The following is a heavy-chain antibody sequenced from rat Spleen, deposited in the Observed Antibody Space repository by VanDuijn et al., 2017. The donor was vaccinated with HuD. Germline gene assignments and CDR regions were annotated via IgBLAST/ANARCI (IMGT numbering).Heavy chain of an antibody. V-gene: IGHV3-3*01. J-gene: IGHJ3*01. CDR1: GHSIASSYR. CDR2: INSSGST. Sequence: EVQLQESGPGLVKPSQSLSLTCSVTGHSIASSYRWNWIRKFPGNRLEWMGYINSSGSTISHPSLKSRISISRDTSKNQFFLQVDSVTTEDTATYYCARSDGTHYYLPFADWGQGTLVTVSS. D-gene: IGHD1-12*02. CDR3: ARSDGTHYYLPFAD.